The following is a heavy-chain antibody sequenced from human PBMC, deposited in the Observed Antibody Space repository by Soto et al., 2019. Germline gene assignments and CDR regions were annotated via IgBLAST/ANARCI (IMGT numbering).Heavy chain of an antibody. CDR1: GITFRNYN. J-gene: IGHJ1*01. Sequence: QVQVVESGGGVVQPGRSLRLSCAASGITFRNYNIHWVRQAPGKGLEWVAVIWSDGVTKYYVDSVKGRFTISRDNSRDTVDLQMNSLTAEDTAVYYCAKDNDAASALQHGGQGTLVTVSS. D-gene: IGHD2-8*01. CDR2: IWSDGVTK. V-gene: IGHV3-33*06. CDR3: AKDNDAASALQH.